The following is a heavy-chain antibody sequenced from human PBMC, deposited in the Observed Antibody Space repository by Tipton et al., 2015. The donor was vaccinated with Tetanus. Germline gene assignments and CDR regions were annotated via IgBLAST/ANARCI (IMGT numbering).Heavy chain of an antibody. CDR1: GYRFANYW. CDR3: ARPLTSVAFGGFAFDV. J-gene: IGHJ3*01. D-gene: IGHD3-16*01. V-gene: IGHV5-51*01. CDR2: IYPGDSDT. Sequence: QLVQSGAEVKKPGESLKISCQGSGYRFANYWIGWVRQMPGKGLEWMGIIYPGDSDTRYSPAFEGQVTISVDKSINTAYLQWSSLKASDTAIYYCARPLTSVAFGGFAFDVWGQGTLVTVSS.